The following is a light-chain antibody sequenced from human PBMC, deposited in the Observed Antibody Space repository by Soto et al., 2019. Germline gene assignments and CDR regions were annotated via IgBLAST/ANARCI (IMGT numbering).Light chain of an antibody. Sequence: EIVLTQSPGTLSLSPGERATLSCRASQSVSSIYLAWYQQKPGQAPRLLIYGASSRATGIPDRFSGGGSGPGFPLTTSGLVPEDFELYYCQQYGSSPPYTFGPGTKLE. V-gene: IGKV3-20*01. CDR3: QQYGSSPPYT. CDR2: GAS. CDR1: QSVSSIY. J-gene: IGKJ2*01.